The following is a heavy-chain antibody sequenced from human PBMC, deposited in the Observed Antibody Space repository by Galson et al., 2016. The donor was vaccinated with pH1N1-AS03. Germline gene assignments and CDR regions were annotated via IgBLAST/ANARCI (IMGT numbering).Heavy chain of an antibody. CDR3: AKDYATGWCNWFDP. CDR1: GFNFADYG. Sequence: SLRLSCAASGFNFADYGIHWVRQAPGKGLEWVAMIRLDETEIYYGDSVKGRFTISRDNVKNTVYLHMNSLTPEDTAFYYCAKDYATGWCNWFDPWGQGTLVTVSS. J-gene: IGHJ5*02. CDR2: IRLDETEI. V-gene: IGHV3-30*02. D-gene: IGHD2-21*01.